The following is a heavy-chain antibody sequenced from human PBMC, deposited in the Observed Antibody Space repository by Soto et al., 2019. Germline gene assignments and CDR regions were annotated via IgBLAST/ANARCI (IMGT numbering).Heavy chain of an antibody. CDR3: ARDTHQAYGGTSFDC. Sequence: GSLRLSCAASGFTFSDYYMSWIRQAPGKGLEWVSYISNSGNTIYYADSVKGRFTISRDNAKNSLYLQMNSLRPEDTAAYYSARDTHQAYGGTSFDCWGQGTLVTVSS. J-gene: IGHJ4*02. D-gene: IGHD4-17*01. V-gene: IGHV3-11*01. CDR2: ISNSGNTI. CDR1: GFTFSDYY.